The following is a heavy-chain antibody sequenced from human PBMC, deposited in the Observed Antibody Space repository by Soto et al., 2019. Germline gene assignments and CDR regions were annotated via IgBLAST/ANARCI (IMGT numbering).Heavy chain of an antibody. J-gene: IGHJ4*02. CDR1: GDSVSSNSAA. V-gene: IGHV6-1*01. Sequence: PSQTLSLTCAISGDSVSSNSAAWNWIRQSPSRGLEGLGRTYYRSKWYNDYAVSVKSRIIINPDTSKNQFSLQLNSVTPEDTAVYYCARSVYDTSGSPHFDYWGQGTLVTVSS. CDR3: ARSVYDTSGSPHFDY. CDR2: TYYRSKWYN. D-gene: IGHD3-22*01.